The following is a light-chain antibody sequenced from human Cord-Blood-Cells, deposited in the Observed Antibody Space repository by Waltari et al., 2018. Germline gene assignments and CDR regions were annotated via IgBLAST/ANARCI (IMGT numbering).Light chain of an antibody. V-gene: IGKV1-39*01. CDR3: QQRYSTPPWT. J-gene: IGKJ1*01. CDR1: HSISSY. Sequence: DIQMTQSPSSLSASVGASVPTTCRASHSISSYLNWYQQKQGKDPKLLIYDASSLQSGVPSRFSGSGSWTDLSLTISSRQPEDFATYYCQQRYSTPPWTFGQGTKVEIK. CDR2: DAS.